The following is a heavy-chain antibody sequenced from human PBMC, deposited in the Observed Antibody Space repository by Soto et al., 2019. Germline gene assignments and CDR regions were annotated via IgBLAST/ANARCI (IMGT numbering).Heavy chain of an antibody. CDR1: GGSISSYY. J-gene: IGHJ4*02. CDR2: IYYSGST. D-gene: IGHD3-3*01. V-gene: IGHV4-59*01. CDR3: ARVRITIFGVVLYFDY. Sequence: SETLSLTCTVSGGSISSYYWSWIRQPPGKGLEWIGYIYYSGSTNYNPSLKSRVTISVDTSKNQFSLKLSSVTAADTAVYYCARVRITIFGVVLYFDYWGQGTLVTVSS.